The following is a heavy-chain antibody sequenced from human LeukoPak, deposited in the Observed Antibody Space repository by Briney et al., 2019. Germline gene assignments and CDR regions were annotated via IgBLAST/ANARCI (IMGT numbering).Heavy chain of an antibody. J-gene: IGHJ4*02. CDR2: ISTSSNTI. CDR1: GFTFSSYS. Sequence: PGGSLRLSCAASGFTFSSYSMNWVRQAPGKGLEWVSYISTSSNTIHYADSVKGRFTISRDNAKNSLYLQMNSLRAEDTAVYYCARREARIFDYWGQGTLVTVSS. D-gene: IGHD2/OR15-2a*01. V-gene: IGHV3-48*04. CDR3: ARREARIFDY.